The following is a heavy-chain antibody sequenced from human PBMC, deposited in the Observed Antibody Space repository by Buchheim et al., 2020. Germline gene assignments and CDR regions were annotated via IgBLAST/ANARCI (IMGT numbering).Heavy chain of an antibody. CDR3: ARGLRFLEWLPYYYYYYGMDV. Sequence: QVQLQQWGAGLLKPSETLSLTCAVYGGSFSGYYWSWIRQPPGKGLEWIGEINHSGSTNYNPSLKSRVTISVDTSKKQFSLKLSSVTAADTAVYYCARGLRFLEWLPYYYYYYGMDVWGQGTT. CDR1: GGSFSGYY. CDR2: INHSGST. D-gene: IGHD3-3*01. J-gene: IGHJ6*02. V-gene: IGHV4-34*01.